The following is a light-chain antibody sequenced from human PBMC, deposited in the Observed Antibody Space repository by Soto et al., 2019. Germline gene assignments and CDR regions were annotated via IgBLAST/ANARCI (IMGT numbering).Light chain of an antibody. CDR3: QQYGSSPWT. CDR1: QSVSSSY. CDR2: GAS. J-gene: IGKJ1*01. V-gene: IGKV3-20*01. Sequence: ENVLTQSPVTLSLYPGERATLSCRASQSVSSSYLAWYQQKPGQAPRPLIYGASSRAIGIPDRFSGSGSGTDFTLTISRLETEDFAVYYCQQYGSSPWTFGQGTKVDI.